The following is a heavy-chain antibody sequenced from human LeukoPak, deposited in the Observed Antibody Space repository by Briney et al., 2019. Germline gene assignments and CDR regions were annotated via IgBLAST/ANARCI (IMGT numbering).Heavy chain of an antibody. Sequence: PGRSLRLSCAASGFTFSSYAMHWVRQAPGKGLEWVAVISYDGSNKYYADSVKGRFTISRDNSKNTLYLQMNSLRAEDTAVYYCARDGYSGSNWGQGTLVTVSS. CDR3: ARDGYSGSN. J-gene: IGHJ4*02. CDR1: GFTFSSYA. V-gene: IGHV3-30-3*01. D-gene: IGHD1-26*01. CDR2: ISYDGSNK.